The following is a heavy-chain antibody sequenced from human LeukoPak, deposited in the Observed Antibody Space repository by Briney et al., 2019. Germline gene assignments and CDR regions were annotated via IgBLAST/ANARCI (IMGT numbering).Heavy chain of an antibody. CDR2: IYSGGST. CDR3: ARDRYYDSSGYYSV. J-gene: IGHJ4*02. V-gene: IGHV3-53*01. D-gene: IGHD3-22*01. Sequence: PVGSLRLSCAASGFTVSSNYMSWVRQAPGKGLEWVSVIYSGGSTYYADSVKGRFTISRDNSKNTLYLQMNSLRAEDTAVYYCARDRYYDSSGYYSVWGQGTLVTVSS. CDR1: GFTVSSNY.